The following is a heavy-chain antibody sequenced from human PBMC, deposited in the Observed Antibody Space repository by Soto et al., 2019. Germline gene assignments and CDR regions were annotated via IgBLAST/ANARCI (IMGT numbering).Heavy chain of an antibody. CDR3: ARGSIAAAGDFDY. Sequence: LSLTCTVSGGSISSGDYYWSWIRQPPGKGLEWIGYIYYSGSTYYNPSLKSRVTISVDTSKNQFSLKLSSVTAADTAVYYCARGSIAAAGDFDYWGQGTLVTVSS. V-gene: IGHV4-30-4*01. J-gene: IGHJ4*02. CDR2: IYYSGST. CDR1: GGSISSGDYY. D-gene: IGHD6-13*01.